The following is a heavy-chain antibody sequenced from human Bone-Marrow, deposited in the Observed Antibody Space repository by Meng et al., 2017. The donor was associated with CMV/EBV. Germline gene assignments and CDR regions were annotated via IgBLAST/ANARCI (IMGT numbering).Heavy chain of an antibody. CDR2: INPNSGGT. J-gene: IGHJ5*02. CDR1: GYTFTGYY. V-gene: IGHV1-2*02. D-gene: IGHD6-13*01. CDR3: ARSPYSSSDNWFDP. Sequence: ASVKVSCKASGYTFTGYYMHWVRQAPGQGLEWMGWINPNSGGTNYAQKFQGRVTMTRDTSISTAYMELSRLRSDDTAVYYCARSPYSSSDNWFDPWGQGTLVTVSS.